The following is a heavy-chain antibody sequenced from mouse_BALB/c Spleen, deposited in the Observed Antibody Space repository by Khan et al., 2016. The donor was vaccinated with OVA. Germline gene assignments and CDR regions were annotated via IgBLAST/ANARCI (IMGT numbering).Heavy chain of an antibody. CDR3: AKGETYFGGYFDV. V-gene: IGHV2-3*01. Sequence: QVQLKESGPGLVAPSQSLSITCTVSGFSFTNYGISWVRQPPGKGLEWLGVIWGDGSTNYHSALISRLSISKDNSKCQVFFELNSLQTDDTATYYCAKGETYFGGYFDVWGAGTTVTISS. CDR2: IWGDGST. CDR1: GFSFTNYG. J-gene: IGHJ1*01. D-gene: IGHD2-10*01.